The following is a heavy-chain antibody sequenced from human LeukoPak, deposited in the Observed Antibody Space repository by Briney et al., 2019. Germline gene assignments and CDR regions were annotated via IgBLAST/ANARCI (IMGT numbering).Heavy chain of an antibody. V-gene: IGHV3-48*02. CDR1: GFSVSSNY. CDR2: ISSSSSTI. J-gene: IGHJ3*02. D-gene: IGHD3-16*01. Sequence: GSLRLSCAASGFSVSSNYMSWVRQAPGKGLEWVSYISSSSSTIYYADSVKGRFTISRDNAKNSLYLQMNSLGDEDTAVYYCARDRLIRDAFDIWGQGTMVTVSS. CDR3: ARDRLIRDAFDI.